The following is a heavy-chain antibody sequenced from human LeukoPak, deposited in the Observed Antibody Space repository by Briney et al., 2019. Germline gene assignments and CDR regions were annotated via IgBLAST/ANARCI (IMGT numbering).Heavy chain of an antibody. J-gene: IGHJ3*02. CDR2: IYYSGST. V-gene: IGHV4-61*01. Sequence: SETLSLTRTVSGDSVSRESYYWSWIRQPPGKGLEWIGHIYYSGSTNYNPSLTSRVTISIDTSKRQFSLKLTSVTAADTAVYYCVYYCDSSGYFPGAFDMWGQGTVVTVSS. CDR3: VYYCDSSGYFPGAFDM. CDR1: GDSVSRESYY. D-gene: IGHD3-22*01.